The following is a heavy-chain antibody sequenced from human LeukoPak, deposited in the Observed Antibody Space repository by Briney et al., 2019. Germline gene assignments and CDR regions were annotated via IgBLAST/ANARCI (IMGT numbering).Heavy chain of an antibody. V-gene: IGHV1-46*01. J-gene: IGHJ4*02. Sequence: ASVKVSCKASGYTFTSYYMHWVRQAPGQGLEWMGIINPSGGSTSYAQKFQGRVTMTRDMSTSTVYMELSSLRSDDTAVYYCARDGRGSGAGDYWGQGTLVTVSS. CDR1: GYTFTSYY. CDR3: ARDGRGSGAGDY. CDR2: INPSGGST. D-gene: IGHD6-19*01.